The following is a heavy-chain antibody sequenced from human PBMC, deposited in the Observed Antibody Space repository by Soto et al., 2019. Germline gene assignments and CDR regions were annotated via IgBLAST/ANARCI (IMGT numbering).Heavy chain of an antibody. Sequence: GGSLRLSCAASGFTFSSYAMSWVRQAPGKGLEWVLAIIGSGGSTYYADSVKGRFTISRDNSKNTLYLQMNSLRAEDTAVYYCAKLEDYIWGSYRYPIDYWGQGTLVTVSS. CDR1: GFTFSSYA. CDR3: AKLEDYIWGSYRYPIDY. D-gene: IGHD3-16*02. V-gene: IGHV3-23*01. CDR2: IIGSGGST. J-gene: IGHJ4*02.